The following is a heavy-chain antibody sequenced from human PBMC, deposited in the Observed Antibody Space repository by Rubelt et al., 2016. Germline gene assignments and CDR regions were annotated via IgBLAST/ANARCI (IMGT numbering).Heavy chain of an antibody. CDR3: ARGFEWDVLMVYAITSVYFDL. CDR1: GGSFSGYY. CDR2: INHSGST. J-gene: IGHJ2*01. Sequence: QVQLQQWGAGLLKPSETLSLTCAVYGGSFSGYYWSWIRQPPGKGLEWIGEINHSGSTNYHPSLKSRVTISIDTSKNQFSLKLSFVTAADRCGYYRARGFEWDVLMVYAITSVYFDLWGRGTLVTVSS. D-gene: IGHD2-8*01. V-gene: IGHV4-34*01.